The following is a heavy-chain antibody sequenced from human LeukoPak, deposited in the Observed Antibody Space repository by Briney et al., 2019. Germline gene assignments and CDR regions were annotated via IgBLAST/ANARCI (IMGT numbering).Heavy chain of an antibody. J-gene: IGHJ4*02. CDR3: ARVDLYYGSGSYYPPDY. CDR2: ISSSSSYI. V-gene: IGHV3-21*01. Sequence: GGSLRLSCAASGFTISGYSMNWVRQAPGKGLEWASSISSSSSYIYYADSVKGRFTISRDNAENSLYLQMNSLRAEDTAVYYCARVDLYYGSGSYYPPDYWGQGTLVTVSS. D-gene: IGHD3-10*01. CDR1: GFTISGYS.